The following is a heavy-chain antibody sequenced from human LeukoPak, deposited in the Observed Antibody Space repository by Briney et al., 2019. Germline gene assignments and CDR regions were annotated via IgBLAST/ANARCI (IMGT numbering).Heavy chain of an antibody. J-gene: IGHJ4*02. CDR3: ARVWGGTGTTPGLFDY. V-gene: IGHV3-30-3*01. CDR2: ISYDGSNK. D-gene: IGHD1-1*01. CDR1: GFTFSSYA. Sequence: PGRSLRLSCAASGFTFSSYAMHWVRQAPGKGLEWVAVISYDGSNKYYADSVEGRFTISRDNSKNTLYLQMNSLRAEDTAVYYCARVWGGTGTTPGLFDYWGQGTLVTVSS.